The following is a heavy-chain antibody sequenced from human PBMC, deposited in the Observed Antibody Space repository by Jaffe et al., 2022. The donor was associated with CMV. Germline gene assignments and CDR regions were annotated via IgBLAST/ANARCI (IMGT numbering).Heavy chain of an antibody. Sequence: QVQLVESGGGVVQPGRSLRLSCAASGFTFSSYGMHWVRQAPGKGLEWVAVISYDGKNKYYADSVKGRFTISRDNSKNTLYVQMNSLRAEDTAVYYCARGWEMATIMVAFDMWGQGTMVTVSS. J-gene: IGHJ3*02. V-gene: IGHV3-30*03. D-gene: IGHD1-26*01. CDR2: ISYDGKNK. CDR3: ARGWEMATIMVAFDM. CDR1: GFTFSSYG.